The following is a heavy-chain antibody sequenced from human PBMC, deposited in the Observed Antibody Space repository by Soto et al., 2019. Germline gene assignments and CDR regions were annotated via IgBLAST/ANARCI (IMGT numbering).Heavy chain of an antibody. CDR2: IYYSGST. CDR1: GGSFSSGSYC. V-gene: IGHV4-31*03. D-gene: IGHD4-17*01. J-gene: IGHJ4*02. Sequence: QVQLQESGPGLVKPSQTLSLTCTVSGGSFSSGSYCWSWIRQHPGKGLEWIGYIYYSGSTYYNPSLKCRVTMSGDTSKHQFSLKLSSVTAADTAVYYCAVAMTTVTTYDYLGQGTLVTVSS. CDR3: AVAMTTVTTYDY.